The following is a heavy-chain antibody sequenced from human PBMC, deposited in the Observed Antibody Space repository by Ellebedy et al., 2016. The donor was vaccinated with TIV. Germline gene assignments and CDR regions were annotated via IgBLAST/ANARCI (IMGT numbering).Heavy chain of an antibody. V-gene: IGHV4-39*01. CDR2: IYYSGST. D-gene: IGHD4-17*01. J-gene: IGHJ4*02. CDR1: GGSVSSGSYY. Sequence: MPSETLSLTCTVSGGSVSSGSYYWGWIRQPPGKGLEWIGSIYYSGSTYYNPSLKSRVTISVDTSKNQFSLKLSSVTAADTAVYYCARQPDDYGDYADYWGQGTLVTVSS. CDR3: ARQPDDYGDYADY.